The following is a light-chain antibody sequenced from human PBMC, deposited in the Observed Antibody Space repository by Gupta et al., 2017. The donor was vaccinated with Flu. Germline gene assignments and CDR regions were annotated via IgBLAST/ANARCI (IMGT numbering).Light chain of an antibody. CDR2: DDS. V-gene: IGLV2-11*01. CDR3: CSYAGNFIVV. J-gene: IGLJ1*01. CDR1: SSDVGGYYS. Sequence: SVTVSCTGTSSDVGGYYSSSWYQRHPGTALNVMTDDDSERSSGVHDRFCGTKAGNAASMTISAHGAEDEADYYSCSYAGNFIVVFGSGTKVAVL.